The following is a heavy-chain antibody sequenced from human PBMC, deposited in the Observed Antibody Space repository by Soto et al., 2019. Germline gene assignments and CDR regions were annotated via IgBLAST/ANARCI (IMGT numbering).Heavy chain of an antibody. J-gene: IGHJ3*02. CDR1: GFIVSDTY. D-gene: IGHD2-15*01. CDR2: ISNRGDT. CDR3: ARGPRYCRGGSCSITGDAYDI. V-gene: IGHV3-66*01. Sequence: EVQLVESGGGLVQPGGSLRLSCTASGFIVSDTYVNWVRQAPGKGLEWVSVISNRGDTHYADSVRGRFSLSRDISDNTLHLQMNNLRVEDTAFYYCARGPRYCRGGSCSITGDAYDIWGQGTMVTVSS.